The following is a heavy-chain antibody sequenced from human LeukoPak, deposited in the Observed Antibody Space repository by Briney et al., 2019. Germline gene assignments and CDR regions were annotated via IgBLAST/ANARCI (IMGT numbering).Heavy chain of an antibody. CDR2: IKTGANSYTT. V-gene: IGHV3-72*01. J-gene: IGHJ3*02. Sequence: GGFLSLSCAASGFTFSDYILDWVRQAPGKGLKGFGRIKTGANSYTTEYAASVKGRFTISRDDSKNSLYLHMNSLKTEDTAVYHCSRDGGEGGNSAFDIWGQGTMVTVSS. CDR1: GFTFSDYI. CDR3: SRDGGEGGNSAFDI. D-gene: IGHD3-16*01.